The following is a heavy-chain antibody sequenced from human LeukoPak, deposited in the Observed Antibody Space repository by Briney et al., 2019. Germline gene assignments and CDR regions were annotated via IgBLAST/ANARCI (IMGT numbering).Heavy chain of an antibody. V-gene: IGHV4-4*09. J-gene: IGHJ5*02. CDR1: NGSFSGYY. D-gene: IGHD3-16*01. Sequence: SETLSLTCAVYNGSFSGYYWSWIRQPPGKGLEWIGYIHTSGSTNYNPSLKSRVTISVDTSKNQFSLKLSSVTAADTAVYYCARRRMLGVSGGCCWFDPWGQGTLVTVSS. CDR2: IHTSGST. CDR3: ARRRMLGVSGGCCWFDP.